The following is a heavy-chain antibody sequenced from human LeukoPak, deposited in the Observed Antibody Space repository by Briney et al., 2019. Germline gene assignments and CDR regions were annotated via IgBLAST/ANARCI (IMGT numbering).Heavy chain of an antibody. J-gene: IGHJ4*02. Sequence: AASVKVSCKASGGTFSSYAISWVRQAPGQGLEWMGGIIPIFGTANYAQKFQGRVTITADESTSTAYMELSSLRSEDTAVYYCASHIPAATREVDYWGQGTLVTVSS. CDR2: IIPIFGTA. CDR1: GGTFSSYA. CDR3: ASHIPAATREVDY. V-gene: IGHV1-69*13. D-gene: IGHD2-2*01.